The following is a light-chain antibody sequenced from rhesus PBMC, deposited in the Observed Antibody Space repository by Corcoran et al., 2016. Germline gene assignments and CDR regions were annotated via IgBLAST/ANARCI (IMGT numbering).Light chain of an antibody. V-gene: IGKV1-25*01. CDR3: QQRNSYPWT. CDR1: QGISSY. CDR2: KAS. Sequence: DIQMTQSPSSLSASVGDRVTITCRASQGISSYLAWYQQKPGKAPKLLIYKASTLQSGVPSRFRGSGSGTDFTLTISSLQPEDCATYYCQQRNSYPWTFGQGTKVEIK. J-gene: IGKJ1*01.